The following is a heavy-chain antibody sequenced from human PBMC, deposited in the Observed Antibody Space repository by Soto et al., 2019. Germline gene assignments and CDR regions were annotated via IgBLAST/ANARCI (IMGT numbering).Heavy chain of an antibody. Sequence: PSETLSLTCTVSGVSLSSAGNYWTWIRQHPGKGLEWIGDIHNSGSAHYNPSLKSRLTISIDTSNNQLSLRLSSVTAADTAVYYCARDLVIRGIGAFDSWGQGTLVTVSS. V-gene: IGHV4-31*03. D-gene: IGHD3-10*01. CDR2: IHNSGSA. CDR3: ARDLVIRGIGAFDS. CDR1: GVSLSSAGNY. J-gene: IGHJ4*02.